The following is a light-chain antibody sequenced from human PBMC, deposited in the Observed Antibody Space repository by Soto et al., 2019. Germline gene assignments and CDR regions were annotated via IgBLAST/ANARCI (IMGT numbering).Light chain of an antibody. J-gene: IGKJ1*01. V-gene: IGKV1-6*01. CDR1: QDIRND. Sequence: AIQMTQSPSSLSASVGGRVTITCRASQDIRNDLGWYQQKPGKTPKLLIFAASSLQSGVPSRFSGSGSGTDFTLTISSLQPEDFATYYCLQDFNYPWTFGQGTKVEIE. CDR3: LQDFNYPWT. CDR2: AAS.